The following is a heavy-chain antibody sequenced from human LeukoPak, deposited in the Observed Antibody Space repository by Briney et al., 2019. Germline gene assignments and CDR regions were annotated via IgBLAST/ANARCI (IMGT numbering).Heavy chain of an antibody. CDR1: GFTVSSNY. D-gene: IGHD1-26*01. CDR2: ISTSSTYI. J-gene: IGHJ4*02. V-gene: IGHV3-21*01. Sequence: GGSLRLSCAASGFTVSSNYMNWVRQAPGKGLEWVSSISTSSTYIYYADSMKGRFTVSRDNAKKSLYLQMSSLRAEDTAVYYCARAKTSGSYLYDYWGQGTLVTVSS. CDR3: ARAKTSGSYLYDY.